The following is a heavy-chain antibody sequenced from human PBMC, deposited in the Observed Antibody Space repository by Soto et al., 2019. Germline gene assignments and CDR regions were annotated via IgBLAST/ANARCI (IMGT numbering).Heavy chain of an antibody. CDR1: GGSISSSNW. CDR3: ARDRGSSQPLLGFDP. CDR2: IYHSGST. Sequence: QVQLQESGPGLVKPSGTLSLTCAVSGGSISSSNWWSWVRQPPGKGLEWIGEIYHSGSTTYNPSLKSRVTISVDKTKNQFSQTLSSVTAADTAVYYCARDRGSSQPLLGFDPWGQGTLVTVSS. J-gene: IGHJ5*02. D-gene: IGHD6-6*01. V-gene: IGHV4-4*02.